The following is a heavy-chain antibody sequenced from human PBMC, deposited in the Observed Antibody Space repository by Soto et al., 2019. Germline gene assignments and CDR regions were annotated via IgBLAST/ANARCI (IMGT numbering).Heavy chain of an antibody. CDR1: GYTFTSYY. V-gene: IGHV1-46*01. D-gene: IGHD2-2*01. CDR2: INPSGGTT. Sequence: ASVKVSCKASGYTFTSYYIHWVRQRQAPGQGLEWLGIINPSGGTTTYAQKFQGRVTLSRDTSINTAYLELSRLRFDDAAVYFCARERYQVISDGMDVWGQGTTVTVSS. CDR3: ARERYQVISDGMDV. J-gene: IGHJ6*02.